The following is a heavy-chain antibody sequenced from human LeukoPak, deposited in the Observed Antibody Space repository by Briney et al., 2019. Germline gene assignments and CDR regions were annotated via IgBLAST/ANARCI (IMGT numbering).Heavy chain of an antibody. J-gene: IGHJ3*02. V-gene: IGHV3-7*01. CDR1: GFTFSSYW. CDR2: IKQDGSEK. D-gene: IGHD6-13*01. Sequence: PGGSLRLSCAASGFTFSSYWMSWVRQAPGKGLEWVANIKQDGSEKYYVDSVKGRFTISRDNAKNSLYLQMNSLRAEDTAVYYCARDSCSSWYLCVFDIWGQGTMVTVSS. CDR3: ARDSCSSWYLCVFDI.